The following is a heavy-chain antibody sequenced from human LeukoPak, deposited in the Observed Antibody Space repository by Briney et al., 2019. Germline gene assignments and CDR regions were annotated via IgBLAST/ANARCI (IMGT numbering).Heavy chain of an antibody. CDR2: ISYDGSNK. V-gene: IGHV3-30*01. Sequence: GGSLRLSCAASGFTFSSYAMHWVRQAPGKGLEWVAVISYDGSNKYYADSVKGRFTISRENSKNTLYLQMNSLRAEDTAVYYCARVGCSSTSCPNPFDYWGQGTLVTVSS. D-gene: IGHD2-2*01. CDR1: GFTFSSYA. CDR3: ARVGCSSTSCPNPFDY. J-gene: IGHJ4*02.